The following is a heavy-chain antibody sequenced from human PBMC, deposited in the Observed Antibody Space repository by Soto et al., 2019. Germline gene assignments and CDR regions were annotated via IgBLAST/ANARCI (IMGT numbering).Heavy chain of an antibody. CDR2: IYYSGST. Sequence: QVQLQESGPGLVKPSQTLSLTCTVSGGSISSGGYYWSWIRQHPGKGLEWIGYIYYSGSTYNNPSLKSRVTISVDPSKNQFSLKLSSVTAADTAVYYCARGGYVSAYYGMDVWGQGTTVTVSS. CDR1: GGSISSGGYY. CDR3: ARGGYVSAYYGMDV. D-gene: IGHD3-16*01. V-gene: IGHV4-31*03. J-gene: IGHJ6*02.